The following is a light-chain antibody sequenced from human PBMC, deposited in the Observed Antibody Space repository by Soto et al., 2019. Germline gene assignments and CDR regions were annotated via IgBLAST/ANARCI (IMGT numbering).Light chain of an antibody. CDR3: QSYDSSLRKV. CDR2: GNI. CDR1: RSNIGAGYD. J-gene: IGLJ2*01. V-gene: IGLV1-40*01. Sequence: QSVLTQPPSVSGAPGQRVTISCTGSRSNIGAGYDVHWYQQLPGTAPKVLIYGNINRPSGVPDRFSGTKSGTSASLAITGLQPEDQADYYCQSYDSSLRKVFGGGTKLTVL.